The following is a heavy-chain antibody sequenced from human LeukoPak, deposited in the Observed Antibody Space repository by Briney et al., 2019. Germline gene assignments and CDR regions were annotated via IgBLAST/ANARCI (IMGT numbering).Heavy chain of an antibody. CDR2: IYYSGST. Sequence: SETLSLTCTVSGGSVSGGSYYWSWIRQPPGKGLEWIGYIYYSGSTNYNPSLKSRVTISVDTSKNQFSLKLSSVTAADTAVYYCARGGVVADYWGQGTLVTVSS. CDR1: GGSVSGGSYY. D-gene: IGHD3-3*01. J-gene: IGHJ4*02. CDR3: ARGGVVADY. V-gene: IGHV4-61*01.